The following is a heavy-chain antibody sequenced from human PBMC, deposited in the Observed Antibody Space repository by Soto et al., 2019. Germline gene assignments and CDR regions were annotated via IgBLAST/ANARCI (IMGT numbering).Heavy chain of an antibody. D-gene: IGHD2-2*01. Sequence: PGGSLRLSCAASGFSISDYWMSWVRQAPGKGLEWVANIKRDGSEIYYVDSVKGRFTISRDNAKNSLYLQMNSLRADDTAVYYCARDRDLAVPAAVIYFDSWGQGTLVTVSS. CDR3: ARDRDLAVPAAVIYFDS. V-gene: IGHV3-7*01. CDR2: IKRDGSEI. J-gene: IGHJ4*02. CDR1: GFSISDYW.